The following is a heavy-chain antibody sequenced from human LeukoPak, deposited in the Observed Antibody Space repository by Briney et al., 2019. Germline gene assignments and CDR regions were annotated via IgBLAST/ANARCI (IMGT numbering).Heavy chain of an antibody. D-gene: IGHD2-8*01. Sequence: GGSLRLSCAASGFIFSSYSMSWVRQAPGKGLEWVSSISTSSSYIYYADSVKGRFTISRDNAKNSLYLQMNSLRAEDTAVYYCAKVFYPSMVYAPEYRDAFDIWGQGTMVTVSS. CDR1: GFIFSSYS. CDR3: AKVFYPSMVYAPEYRDAFDI. CDR2: ISTSSSYI. J-gene: IGHJ3*02. V-gene: IGHV3-21*04.